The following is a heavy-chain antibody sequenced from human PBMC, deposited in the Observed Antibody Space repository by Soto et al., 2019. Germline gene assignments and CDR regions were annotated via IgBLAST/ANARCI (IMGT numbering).Heavy chain of an antibody. Sequence: AGGSLRLSCAASGFTFSSYGMHWVRQAPGKGLEWVAVIWYDGSNKYYADSVKGRFTISRDNSKNTLYLQMNSLRAEDTAVYYCARDLSGSYALDYWGQGTLVTVSS. CDR1: GFTFSSYG. V-gene: IGHV3-33*01. J-gene: IGHJ4*02. D-gene: IGHD1-26*01. CDR3: ARDLSGSYALDY. CDR2: IWYDGSNK.